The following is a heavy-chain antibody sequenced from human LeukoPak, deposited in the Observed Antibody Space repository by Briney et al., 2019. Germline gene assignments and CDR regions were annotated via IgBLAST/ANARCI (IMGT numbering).Heavy chain of an antibody. CDR1: GFTFSSYS. V-gene: IGHV3-21*01. D-gene: IGHD3-10*01. CDR3: ARDPLGDWNYFDY. J-gene: IGHJ4*02. Sequence: PGGSLRLSCAASGFTFSSYSMNWVRQAPGKGLEWVSSISSSSSYIYYADSVKGRFTISRDNAKTSLYLQMNSLRAEDTAVYYCARDPLGDWNYFDYWGQGTLVTVSS. CDR2: ISSSSSYI.